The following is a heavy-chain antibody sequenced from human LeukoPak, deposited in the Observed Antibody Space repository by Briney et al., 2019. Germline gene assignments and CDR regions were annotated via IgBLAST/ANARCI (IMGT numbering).Heavy chain of an antibody. CDR1: GGSITSYY. J-gene: IGHJ3*02. V-gene: IGHV4-59*01. CDR2: IYYSGNT. Sequence: SETLSLTCTVSGGSITSYYWSWIRQPPGKGLEWIGYIYYSGNTNYNPSLNSRVTTSVDTSKNQFSLKLSSVTAADTAVYYCARTRITGTAYDVFDIWGQGTMVTVSS. CDR3: ARTRITGTAYDVFDI. D-gene: IGHD1-20*01.